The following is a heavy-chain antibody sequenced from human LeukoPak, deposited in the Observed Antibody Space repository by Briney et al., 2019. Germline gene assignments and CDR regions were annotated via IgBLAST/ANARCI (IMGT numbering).Heavy chain of an antibody. J-gene: IGHJ4*02. V-gene: IGHV3-74*03. D-gene: IGHD3-22*01. CDR3: VRSAFHAGSGNYYDY. CDR2: IDNAGSIT. CDR1: GGSISSSSYY. Sequence: ETLSLTCTVSGGSISSSSYYWGWIRQPPGKGLEWVSRIDNAGSITTYADSVKGRFTISRDNAENTLYLQMNSLRVEDTAVYYCVRSAFHAGSGNYYDYWGQGTLVTVSS.